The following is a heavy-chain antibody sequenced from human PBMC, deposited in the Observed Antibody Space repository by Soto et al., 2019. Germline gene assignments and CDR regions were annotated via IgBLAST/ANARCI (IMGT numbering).Heavy chain of an antibody. CDR1: GGSISSYY. Sequence: QVQLQESGPGLVKPSETLSLTCTVSGGSISSYYWSWIRQPPGKGLEWIGYIYYSGSTNYNPSLKSRTTISVEASKNQFSLKLSSVTAADTAVYYCARAYCSGGSCYSAGGFDPWGQGTLVTVSS. D-gene: IGHD2-15*01. CDR3: ARAYCSGGSCYSAGGFDP. V-gene: IGHV4-59*01. J-gene: IGHJ5*02. CDR2: IYYSGST.